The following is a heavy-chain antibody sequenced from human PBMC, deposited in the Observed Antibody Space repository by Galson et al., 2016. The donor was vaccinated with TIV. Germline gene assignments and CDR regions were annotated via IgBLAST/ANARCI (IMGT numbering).Heavy chain of an antibody. CDR2: ISSTSGSK. J-gene: IGHJ4*02. CDR3: ARERSQRVAVAGDCDY. Sequence: SLRLSCAASGFTFSSYHFHWVRQAPGKGLEWVSYISSTSGSKYYADSVKGRFTISRDNAKNTLFLQMNSLRAEDTAMYYCARERSQRVAVAGDCDYWGQGTLVTVSS. CDR1: GFTFSSYH. V-gene: IGHV3-48*01. D-gene: IGHD6-19*01.